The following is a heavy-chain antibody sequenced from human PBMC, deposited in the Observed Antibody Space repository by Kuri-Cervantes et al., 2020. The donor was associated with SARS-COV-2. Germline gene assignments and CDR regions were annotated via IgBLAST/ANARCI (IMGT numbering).Heavy chain of an antibody. CDR2: INPNSGGT. CDR1: GYTFTGYY. J-gene: IGHJ3*02. CDR3: ARDADSSSWYPGAFDI. V-gene: IGHV1-2*06. D-gene: IGHD6-13*01. Sequence: ASVKVSSKASGYTFTGYYMHWVRQAPGQGLEWMGRINPNSGGTNYAQKFQGRVTMTRDTSISTAYMELSRLRSDDTAVYYCARDADSSSWYPGAFDIWGQGTMVTVSS.